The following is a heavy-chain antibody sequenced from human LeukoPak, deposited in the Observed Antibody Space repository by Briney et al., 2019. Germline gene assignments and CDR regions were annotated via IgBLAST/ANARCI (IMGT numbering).Heavy chain of an antibody. Sequence: GGSLRLSCAASGFTFSSYGMHWVRQAPGKGLEWVAFIRYDGSNKYYADSVKGRFTISRDNSKNTLYLQMNSLRAEDTAVYYCAKDLIAVALAGKASSGSVDYWGQGTLVTVSS. J-gene: IGHJ4*02. V-gene: IGHV3-30*02. CDR3: AKDLIAVALAGKASSGSVDY. CDR2: IRYDGSNK. CDR1: GFTFSSYG. D-gene: IGHD6-19*01.